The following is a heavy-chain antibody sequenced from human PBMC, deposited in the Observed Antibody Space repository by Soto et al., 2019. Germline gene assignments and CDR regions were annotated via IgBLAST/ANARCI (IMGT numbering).Heavy chain of an antibody. CDR1: GFSLSTSGVG. V-gene: IGHV2-5*02. Sequence: SGPTLVNPTQTLTLTCTFSGFSLSTSGVGVGWIRQPPGKALEWLALIYWDDDKRYSPSLKSRLTITKDTSKNQVVLTMTNMDPVDTATYYCAHSYYDFWSGYSSMDVWGQGTTVTVSS. D-gene: IGHD3-3*01. J-gene: IGHJ6*02. CDR2: IYWDDDK. CDR3: AHSYYDFWSGYSSMDV.